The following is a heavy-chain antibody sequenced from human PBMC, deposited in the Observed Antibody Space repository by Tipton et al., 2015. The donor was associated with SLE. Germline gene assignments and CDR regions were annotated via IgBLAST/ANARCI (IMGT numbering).Heavy chain of an antibody. V-gene: IGHV4-30-4*01. Sequence: TLSLTCTVSGDSISSGNYYWNWIRQPPGKGLEWIGYISYSGSTYYNPSLKSRATISVDKSKNQFSLKLRSVTAADTAVYYCARADIAVAGTFDYWGQGTLVTVSS. CDR1: GDSISSGNYY. D-gene: IGHD6-19*01. CDR2: ISYSGST. CDR3: ARADIAVAGTFDY. J-gene: IGHJ4*02.